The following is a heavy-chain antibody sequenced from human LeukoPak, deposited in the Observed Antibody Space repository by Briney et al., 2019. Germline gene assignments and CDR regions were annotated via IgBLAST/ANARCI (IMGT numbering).Heavy chain of an antibody. Sequence: SETLSLTCAVYGGSFSGYYWSWIRQPPVKGLEWIGEINHSGSTNYNPSLKSRVTISVDTSKNQFSLKLSSVTAADTAVYYCASGVAADYYFDYWGQGTLVTVSS. CDR1: GGSFSGYY. J-gene: IGHJ4*02. D-gene: IGHD6-25*01. CDR3: ASGVAADYYFDY. CDR2: INHSGST. V-gene: IGHV4-34*01.